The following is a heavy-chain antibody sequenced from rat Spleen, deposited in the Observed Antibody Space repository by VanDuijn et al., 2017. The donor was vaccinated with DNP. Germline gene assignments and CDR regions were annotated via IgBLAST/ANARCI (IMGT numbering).Heavy chain of an antibody. CDR2: ISDDSGTT. CDR1: GFTFSNYY. CDR3: TRRSAEGISWFAY. V-gene: IGHV5S23*01. Sequence: EVQLVESGGGLVQPGRSLKLSCVASGFTFSNYYMAWVRQAPTKGLEWVASISDDSGTTYYRDSVKGRFTISRDNAKSTLYLQMNSLRSEDTATYYCTRRSAEGISWFAYWGQGTLVTVSS. J-gene: IGHJ3*01. D-gene: IGHD1-11*01.